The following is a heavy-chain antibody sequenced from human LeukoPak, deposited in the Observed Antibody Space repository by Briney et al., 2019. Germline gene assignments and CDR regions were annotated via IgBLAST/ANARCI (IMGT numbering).Heavy chain of an antibody. CDR1: GFSFSRHW. J-gene: IGHJ4*02. CDR3: ARAHPLDY. V-gene: IGHV3-74*01. CDR2: INSDGSST. Sequence: PGGSLRLSCAASGFSFSRHWMHWVRQAPGQGLVWVSRINSDGSSTSYADSVKGRFTISRDNAENTLYLQMNSLRAEDTAVYYCARAHPLDYWGQGTLVTVSS.